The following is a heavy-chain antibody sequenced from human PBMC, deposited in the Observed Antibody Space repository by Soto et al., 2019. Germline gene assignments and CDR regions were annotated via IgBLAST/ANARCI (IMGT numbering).Heavy chain of an antibody. CDR2: ISGSGGST. V-gene: IGHV3-23*01. CDR1: RFTFSSYA. CDR3: AKRAVGIYFDY. J-gene: IGHJ4*02. D-gene: IGHD6-13*01. Sequence: EVQLLESGGSLVQPGGSLRLSCAVSRFTFSSYAMDWVRQAPGKGLEWVSVISGSGGSTYYADSVKGRFTISRDNSKNTLYLQMNSLRAVDTAVYYCAKRAVGIYFDYWGQGTLVTVSS.